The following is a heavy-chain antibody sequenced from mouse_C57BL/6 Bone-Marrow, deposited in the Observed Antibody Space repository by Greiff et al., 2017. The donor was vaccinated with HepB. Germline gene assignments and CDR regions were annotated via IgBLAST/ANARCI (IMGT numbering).Heavy chain of an antibody. D-gene: IGHD2-1*01. Sequence: QVQLQQPGAELVRPGSSVKLSCKASGYTFTSYWMHWVKQRPIQGLEWIGNIDPSDSETHYNQKFKDKATLTVDKSSSTAYMQLSSLTSEDSAVYYCARRVEYYYGNYGFAYWGQGTLVTVSA. CDR3: ARRVEYYYGNYGFAY. CDR1: GYTFTSYW. V-gene: IGHV1-52*01. CDR2: IDPSDSET. J-gene: IGHJ3*01.